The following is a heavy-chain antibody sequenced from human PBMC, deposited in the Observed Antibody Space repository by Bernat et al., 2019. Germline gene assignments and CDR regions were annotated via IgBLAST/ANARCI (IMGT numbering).Heavy chain of an antibody. D-gene: IGHD2-15*01. CDR3: ARDLWETTPLYYYYYMDV. J-gene: IGHJ6*03. CDR2: IWYDGSNK. V-gene: IGHV3-33*01. CDR1: GFTFSSYG. Sequence: QVQLVESGGGVVQPGRSLRLSCAASGFTFSSYGMHWVRQAPGKGLEWVAVIWYDGSNKYYADSVKGRFTISRDNSKNTLYLQMNSLRAEDTAVYYCARDLWETTPLYYYYYMDVWGKGTTVTVSS.